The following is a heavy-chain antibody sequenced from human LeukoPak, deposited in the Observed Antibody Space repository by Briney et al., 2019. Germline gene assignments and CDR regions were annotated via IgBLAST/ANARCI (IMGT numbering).Heavy chain of an antibody. Sequence: SETLSLTCTVSGGSISSSSYYWGWIRQPPGKGLEWIGSIYYSGSTYYNPSLKSRVTISVDTSKNQFSLKLSSVTAADTAVYYCARHWDPHLGWFDPWGQGTLVTVSS. CDR2: IYYSGST. CDR3: ARHWDPHLGWFDP. D-gene: IGHD1-26*01. V-gene: IGHV4-39*01. J-gene: IGHJ5*02. CDR1: GGSISSSSYY.